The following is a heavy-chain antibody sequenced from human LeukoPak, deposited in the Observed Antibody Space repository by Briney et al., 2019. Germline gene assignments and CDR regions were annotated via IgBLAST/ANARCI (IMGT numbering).Heavy chain of an antibody. D-gene: IGHD2-2*01. CDR1: VGTFSSYT. V-gene: IGHV1-69*02. CDR2: IIPIFGIA. CDR3: ASEYQLLNYYSYGMGV. Sequence: SVKVSCKASVGTFSSYTISWVRQAPGQGLEWMGRIIPIFGIANYAQKFQGRVTITADKSTSTAYMDLSSLRSEDTAVYYCASEYQLLNYYSYGMGVWGQGTTVTVSS. J-gene: IGHJ6*02.